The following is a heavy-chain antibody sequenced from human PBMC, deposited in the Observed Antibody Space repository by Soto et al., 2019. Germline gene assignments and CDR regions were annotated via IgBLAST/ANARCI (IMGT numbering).Heavy chain of an antibody. CDR2: ISYDGSNK. Sequence: GGSLRLSCAASGFTFSSYAMHWVRQAPGKGLEWVAVISYDGSNKYYADSVKGRFTISRDNSKNTLYLQMNSLRAEDTAVYYCASPDYDSSGYYYDYWGQGTLVTVS. J-gene: IGHJ4*02. V-gene: IGHV3-30-3*01. D-gene: IGHD3-22*01. CDR3: ASPDYDSSGYYYDY. CDR1: GFTFSSYA.